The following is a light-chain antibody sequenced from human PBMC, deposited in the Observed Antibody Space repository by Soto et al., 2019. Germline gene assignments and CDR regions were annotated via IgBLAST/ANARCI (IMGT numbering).Light chain of an antibody. J-gene: IGLJ6*01. V-gene: IGLV2-23*01. CDR1: TTDVDPYDL. CDR2: EDT. Sequence: QSVLTQPASVFGSPGRSLTISCTGTTTDVDPYDLVSWYQCRPGEAPKLILYEDTKRPSGAPNRFSGSRSGNTASLTISGIQAEDEGDYFCFSCASSCSPCWMFGSGTNLTVL. CDR3: FSCASSCSPCWM.